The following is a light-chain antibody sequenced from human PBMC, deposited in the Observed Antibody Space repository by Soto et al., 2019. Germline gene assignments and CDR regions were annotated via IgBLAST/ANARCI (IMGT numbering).Light chain of an antibody. Sequence: DIVMTQSPLSLPVTPGEPASISCRSSQSLLHSNGHSYLDWYLQRPGQSPQLLIYLHSNRASGVPDRFSGSGSGTDFTLKISRVEAEDVGVYYCMQALQTPATFGQGTKLEIK. CDR2: LHS. CDR3: MQALQTPAT. J-gene: IGKJ2*01. CDR1: QSLLHSNGHSY. V-gene: IGKV2-28*01.